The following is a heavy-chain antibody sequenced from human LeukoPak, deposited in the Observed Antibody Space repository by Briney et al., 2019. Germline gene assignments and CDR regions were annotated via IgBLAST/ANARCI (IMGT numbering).Heavy chain of an antibody. D-gene: IGHD2-2*01. Sequence: GGSLRLSCAASGFTFSSYWMSWVRQAPGKGLEWVANIKQDGSKKYYVDSVKGRFTISRDNAKNSLYLQMNSLRAEDTAVYYCARDRRYCSSTSCFNWFDPWGQGTLVTVSS. J-gene: IGHJ5*02. V-gene: IGHV3-7*01. CDR2: IKQDGSKK. CDR1: GFTFSSYW. CDR3: ARDRRYCSSTSCFNWFDP.